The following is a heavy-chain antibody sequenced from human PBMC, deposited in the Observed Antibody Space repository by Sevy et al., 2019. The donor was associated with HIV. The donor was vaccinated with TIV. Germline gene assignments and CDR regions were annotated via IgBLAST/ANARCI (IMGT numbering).Heavy chain of an antibody. CDR3: ARDLPPSATTVAHFDY. V-gene: IGHV3-48*03. J-gene: IGHJ4*02. D-gene: IGHD4-17*01. CDR1: GFTFSSYE. Sequence: GGSLRRSCTASGFTFSSYEMNWVRQAPGKGLEWVSYISNSGSNIYYSDSVKGRFTISRDNAKNSLYLQMNSLRAEDTAVYYCARDLPPSATTVAHFDYWGRGTLVTVSS. CDR2: ISNSGSNI.